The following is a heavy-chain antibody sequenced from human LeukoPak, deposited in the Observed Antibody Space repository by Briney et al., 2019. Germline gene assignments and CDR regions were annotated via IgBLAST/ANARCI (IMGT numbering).Heavy chain of an antibody. CDR3: ARDSSGSDHFDN. J-gene: IGHJ4*02. V-gene: IGHV3-21*01. D-gene: IGHD3-10*01. CDR1: GLTFSSYS. Sequence: RGSLRLSCAASGLTFSSYSMNWVRQAPGKGLEWVSSISSGSSFTYYADSVKGRFTISRDNAKNSLYLQMNSLRAEDTAVYYCARDSSGSDHFDNWGQATLVTVSS. CDR2: ISSGSSFT.